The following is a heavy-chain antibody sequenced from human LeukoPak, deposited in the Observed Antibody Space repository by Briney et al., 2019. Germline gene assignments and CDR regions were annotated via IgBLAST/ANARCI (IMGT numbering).Heavy chain of an antibody. CDR2: INSDGSST. J-gene: IGHJ4*02. CDR1: GFTFSSYW. V-gene: IGHV3-74*01. Sequence: GGSLRLSCAASGFTFSSYWMHWVRQAPGKGLVWVSRINSDGSSTSYADSVKGRFTISRDNSKNTLYLQMNSLRAEDTAVYYCAKESLTFGGVIVPHHFDYWGQGTLVTVSS. D-gene: IGHD3-16*02. CDR3: AKESLTFGGVIVPHHFDY.